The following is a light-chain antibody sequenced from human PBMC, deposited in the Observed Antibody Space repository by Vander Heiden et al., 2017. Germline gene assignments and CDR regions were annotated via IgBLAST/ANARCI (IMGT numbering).Light chain of an antibody. CDR3: QQSFTTPWT. CDR1: QSIINS. CDR2: AAS. J-gene: IGKJ1*01. V-gene: IGKV1-39*01. Sequence: DIQMTQSPSPLSASVGDRVTITCRASQSIINSLNWYQQKPGKAPNLLIYAASSLESEVPSRFSGSGSGTEFTLTISSLQTEDFATYYCQQSFTTPWTFGVGTKVEI.